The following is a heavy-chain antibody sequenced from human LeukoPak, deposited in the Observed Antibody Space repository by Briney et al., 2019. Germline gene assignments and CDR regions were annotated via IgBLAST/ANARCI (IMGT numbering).Heavy chain of an antibody. CDR2: ITSSGSPT. CDR3: ARDISSSTRAFDI. J-gene: IGHJ3*02. CDR1: GFTLSTYE. Sequence: GGSLRLSCAASGFTLSTYEMTWVRQAPGKGLEWVSFITSSGSPTFYADSVKGRFSISRGTAKNSLYLHMNNLRGEDTAVYYCARDISSSTRAFDIWGQGTMVTVS. D-gene: IGHD2-15*01. V-gene: IGHV3-48*03.